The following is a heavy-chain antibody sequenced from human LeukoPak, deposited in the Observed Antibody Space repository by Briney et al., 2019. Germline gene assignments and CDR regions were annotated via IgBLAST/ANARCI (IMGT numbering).Heavy chain of an antibody. J-gene: IGHJ6*02. D-gene: IGHD3-3*01. V-gene: IGHV5-51*01. CDR1: GYSFTNYW. Sequence: GESLKISCKGSGYSFTNYWIGWVRQMPGKGLEWMGIIYAGDFHTIYRPSFQGQVTISADTSISTAYLQWSSLKASDTAIYYCARSFWSGPFFFYGMDVWGQGTTVTVSS. CDR3: ARSFWSGPFFFYGMDV. CDR2: IYAGDFHT.